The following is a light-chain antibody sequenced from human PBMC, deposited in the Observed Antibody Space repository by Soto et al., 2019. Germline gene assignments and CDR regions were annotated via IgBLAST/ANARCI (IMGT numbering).Light chain of an antibody. CDR3: GAWDSSLNVYL. V-gene: IGLV1-51*01. J-gene: IGLJ1*01. Sequence: QSVPTQPPSVSAAPGQNISISCSRSSSKIRNYYVSWYHQLPGTAPKLLIYDNTKRPSGIPGRFSGSKSGTSATLAITGLQTGDEGHYSCGAWDSSLNVYLFGGGTKVTVL. CDR1: SSKIRNYY. CDR2: DNT.